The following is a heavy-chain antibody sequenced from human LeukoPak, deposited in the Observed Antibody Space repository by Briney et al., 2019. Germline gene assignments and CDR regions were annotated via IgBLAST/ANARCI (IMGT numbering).Heavy chain of an antibody. V-gene: IGHV4-39*07. CDR3: ARDPYDYVWGSYRRDDAFDI. CDR1: GGSISSSSYY. CDR2: IYYSGST. D-gene: IGHD3-16*02. J-gene: IGHJ3*02. Sequence: PSETLSLTCTVSGGSISSSSYYWGWIRQPPGKGLEWIGSIYYSGSTYYNPSLKSRVTISVDTSKNQFSLKLSSVTAADTAVYYCARDPYDYVWGSYRRDDAFDIWGQGTMVTVSS.